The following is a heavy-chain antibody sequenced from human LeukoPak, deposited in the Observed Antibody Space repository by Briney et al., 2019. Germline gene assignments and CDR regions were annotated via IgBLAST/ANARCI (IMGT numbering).Heavy chain of an antibody. Sequence: GGSLRLSCAASGFTFSSAWMHWVRQTPGKGLVWVSRIKSDGTTNYADSVKGRFTISRDNAKNTLYLQMNNLRAEDTAVYYRARDGSYKFDYWGQGTLVTVSS. V-gene: IGHV3-74*01. D-gene: IGHD1-26*01. CDR3: ARDGSYKFDY. CDR1: GFTFSSAW. CDR2: IKSDGTT. J-gene: IGHJ4*02.